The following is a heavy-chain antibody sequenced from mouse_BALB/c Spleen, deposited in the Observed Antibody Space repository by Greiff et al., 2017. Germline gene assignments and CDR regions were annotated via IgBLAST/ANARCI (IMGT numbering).Heavy chain of an antibody. CDR1: GFTFSSYA. CDR3: ARGGSPYAMDY. Sequence: DVMLVESGGGLVKPGGSLKLSCAASGFTFSSYAMSWVRQTPEKRLEWVASISSGGSTYYPDSVKGRFTISRDNARNILYLQMSSLRSEDTAMYYCARGGSPYAMDYWGQGTSVTVAS. D-gene: IGHD1-1*01. J-gene: IGHJ4*01. V-gene: IGHV5-6-5*01. CDR2: ISSGGST.